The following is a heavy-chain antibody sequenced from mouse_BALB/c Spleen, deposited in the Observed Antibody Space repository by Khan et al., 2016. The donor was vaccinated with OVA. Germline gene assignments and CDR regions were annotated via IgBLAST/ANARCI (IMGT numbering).Heavy chain of an antibody. J-gene: IGHJ3*01. V-gene: IGHV1-7*01. CDR3: TRRRLCGIFVY. CDR1: GYAFTTYW. CDR2: INPSTGYI. D-gene: IGHD1-1*02. Sequence: VQLQESGAELAKPGSSVKMSCGASGYAFTTYWMHWIKQRPGQGLEWIGYINPSTGYIEKNQKFKDKATLTTDASSSTAYMQLRSLASEDSAVYYCTRRRLCGIFVYLGQGTQVTVSA.